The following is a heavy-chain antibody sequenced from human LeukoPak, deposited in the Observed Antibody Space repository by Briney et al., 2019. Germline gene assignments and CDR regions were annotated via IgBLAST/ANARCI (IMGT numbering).Heavy chain of an antibody. Sequence: SETLSLTCTVSGASNNSYYWSWIRQPPGKGLEWIGYTHPSGNTNYSPSLKSRVTISMDTSTNQFSLKLKSVTAADTAVYYCARQEKDWNYAPAAFDIWGQGTMVTVSS. CDR2: THPSGNT. CDR3: ARQEKDWNYAPAAFDI. J-gene: IGHJ3*02. D-gene: IGHD1-7*01. CDR1: GASNNSYY. V-gene: IGHV4-4*09.